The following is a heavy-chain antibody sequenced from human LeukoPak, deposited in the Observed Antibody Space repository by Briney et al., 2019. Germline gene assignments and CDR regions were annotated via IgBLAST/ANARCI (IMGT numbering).Heavy chain of an antibody. CDR3: ARGAHDYYDRSGYGGYYFDY. J-gene: IGHJ4*02. CDR2: IWYDGSNK. V-gene: IGHV3-33*01. Sequence: GRSLRLSCAASGFTFSSYGMHWVRQAPGKGLEWVAVIWYDGSNKYYADSVKGRFTISRDNSKNTLYLQMNSLRAEDTAVYYCARGAHDYYDRSGYGGYYFDYWGQGTLVTVSS. CDR1: GFTFSSYG. D-gene: IGHD3-22*01.